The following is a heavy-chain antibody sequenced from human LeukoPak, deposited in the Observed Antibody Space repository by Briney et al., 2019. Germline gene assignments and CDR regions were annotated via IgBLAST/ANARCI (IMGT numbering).Heavy chain of an antibody. V-gene: IGHV4-39*07. J-gene: IGHJ5*02. CDR3: AREMITMIVVVKGNWFDP. D-gene: IGHD3-22*01. CDR1: GGSISSYY. Sequence: SETLSLTCTVSGGSISSYYWSWIRQPPGKGLEWIGSIYYSGSTYYNPSLKSRVTISVDTSKNQFSLKLSSVTAADTAVYYCAREMITMIVVVKGNWFDPWGQGTLVTVSS. CDR2: IYYSGST.